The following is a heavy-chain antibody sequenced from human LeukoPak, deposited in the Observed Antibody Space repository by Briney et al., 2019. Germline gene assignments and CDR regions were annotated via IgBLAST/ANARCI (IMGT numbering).Heavy chain of an antibody. CDR2: MGGGGDST. D-gene: IGHD3-10*01. Sequence: PGGSLRLSCAGSGFTCSGYVMSWVRQAPGKGLEWVSAMGGGGDSTYDADSVKGRFTISRDNSKNTLYLQMNSLRAEDTAVYYCAKGSGSYRPYYFDYWGQGTLVIVSS. CDR1: GFTCSGYV. J-gene: IGHJ4*02. CDR3: AKGSGSYRPYYFDY. V-gene: IGHV3-23*01.